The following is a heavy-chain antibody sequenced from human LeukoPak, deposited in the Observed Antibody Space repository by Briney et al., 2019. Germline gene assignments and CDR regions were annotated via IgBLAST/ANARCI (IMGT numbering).Heavy chain of an antibody. D-gene: IGHD6-6*01. V-gene: IGHV3-11*04. CDR1: GFTFSDSY. CDR3: TRDPRHFDS. J-gene: IGHJ5*01. CDR2: ISGRGHDI. Sequence: GGSLRLSCAASGFTFSDSYMTWVRQAPGKGVEGVAYISGRGHDINYSDSVNGRFTTSTDNAKNSLYLQMSSLSVEDTAVYYCTRDPRHFDSCGQGTLVTVSS.